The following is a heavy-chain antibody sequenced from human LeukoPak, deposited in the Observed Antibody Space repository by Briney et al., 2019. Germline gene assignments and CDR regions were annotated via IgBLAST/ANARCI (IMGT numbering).Heavy chain of an antibody. V-gene: IGHV3-30*03. CDR1: GFTFSSYG. D-gene: IGHD5-18*01. CDR2: ISYDGSNK. J-gene: IGHJ6*02. CDR3: ARDPRIQLWFYGMDV. Sequence: GGSLRLSCAASGFTFSSYGMHWVRQAPGKGLEWVAVISYDGSNKYYADSVKGRFTISRDNSKNTLYLQMNSLRAEDTAVYYCARDPRIQLWFYGMDVWGQGTTVTVSS.